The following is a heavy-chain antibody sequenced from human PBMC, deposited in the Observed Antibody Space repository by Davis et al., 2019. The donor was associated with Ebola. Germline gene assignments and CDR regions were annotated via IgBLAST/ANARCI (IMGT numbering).Heavy chain of an antibody. V-gene: IGHV1-8*01. CDR2: MNPNSGNT. CDR1: GYTFTNYD. D-gene: IGHD3-9*01. J-gene: IGHJ6*02. CDR3: ARVTYDMYYYGMDV. Sequence: ASVKVSCKASGYTFTNYDINWVRQATGQGLEWLGWMNPNSGNTGYAQKFQGRVTMTRNTSISTAYMELSSLRSEDTAVYYCARVTYDMYYYGMDVWGQGTTVTVSS.